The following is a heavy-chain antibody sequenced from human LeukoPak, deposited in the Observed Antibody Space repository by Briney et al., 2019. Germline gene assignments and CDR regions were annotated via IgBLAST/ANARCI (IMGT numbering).Heavy chain of an antibody. D-gene: IGHD3-22*01. CDR3: ARRTYYYDSSGYYYFDY. CDR2: ISGSGDST. Sequence: PGGSLRLSCAASGFTFSRNAMSWVRQAPGKGLEWVSAISGSGDSTYYADSVKGRFTISRDNAKNSLYLQMNSLRAEDTAVYYCARRTYYYDSSGYYYFDYWGQGTLVTVSS. J-gene: IGHJ4*02. V-gene: IGHV3-23*01. CDR1: GFTFSRNA.